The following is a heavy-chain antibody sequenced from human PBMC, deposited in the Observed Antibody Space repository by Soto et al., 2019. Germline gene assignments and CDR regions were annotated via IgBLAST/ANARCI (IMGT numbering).Heavy chain of an antibody. CDR3: AKPMIVVVTPAQH. CDR2: ISGSGGST. Sequence: EVQLLESGGGLVQPGGSLRLSCAASGFTFSSYAMSWVRQAPGKGLEWVSAISGSGGSTYYADSVKGRFTISRDNSKNTLYRQMNSLRAEDTAVYYCAKPMIVVVTPAQHWGQGTLVTVSS. V-gene: IGHV3-23*01. J-gene: IGHJ1*01. CDR1: GFTFSSYA. D-gene: IGHD3-22*01.